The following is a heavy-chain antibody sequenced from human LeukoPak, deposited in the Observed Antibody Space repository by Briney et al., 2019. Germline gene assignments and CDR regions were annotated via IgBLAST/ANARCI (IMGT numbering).Heavy chain of an antibody. V-gene: IGHV4-59*01. J-gene: IGHJ3*02. CDR1: GRSISSYY. D-gene: IGHD6-19*01. Sequence: PSETLSLTCTVSGRSISSYYWSWLRQPPGKGLEWIGYIYYSGSTNYNPSLKSRVTISGDTSKNQFSLKLSSVTAADTAVYYCAREADSSGWYGDAFDIWGQGTMVTVSS. CDR2: IYYSGST. CDR3: AREADSSGWYGDAFDI.